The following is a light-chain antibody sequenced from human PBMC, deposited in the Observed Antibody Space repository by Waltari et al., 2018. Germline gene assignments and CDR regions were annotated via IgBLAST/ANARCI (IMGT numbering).Light chain of an antibody. V-gene: IGKV3-20*01. Sequence: IVLTQSPDTLSLSPGDRASLSCKASQSLGKNYLAWYQHKPGQAPRLLIYGASSRAAGIPDRFSGSGSGTDFTLTISRLEPEDFAVYYCQQYASSVLYTFGQGTKLEIK. CDR3: QQYASSVLYT. CDR2: GAS. J-gene: IGKJ2*01. CDR1: QSLGKNY.